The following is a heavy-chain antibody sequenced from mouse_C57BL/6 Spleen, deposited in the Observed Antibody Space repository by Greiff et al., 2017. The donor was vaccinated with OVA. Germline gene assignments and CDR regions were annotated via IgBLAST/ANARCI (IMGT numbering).Heavy chain of an antibody. CDR2: IDPDTGGT. V-gene: IGHV1-15*01. Sequence: VKLMESGAELVRPGASVTLSCKASGYTFTDYEMHWVKQTPVHGLEWIGAIDPDTGGTAYNQKFKGKAILTADKSSSTAYMELRSLTSEDAAVYDCTRWGKVPYYGSIYDYFDYWGQGTTLTVSS. CDR3: TRWGKVPYYGSIYDYFDY. D-gene: IGHD1-1*01. CDR1: GYTFTDYE. J-gene: IGHJ2*01.